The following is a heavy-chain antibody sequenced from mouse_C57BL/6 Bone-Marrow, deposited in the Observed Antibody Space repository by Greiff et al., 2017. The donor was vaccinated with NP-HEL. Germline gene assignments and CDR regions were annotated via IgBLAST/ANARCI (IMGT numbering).Heavy chain of an antibody. Sequence: VKLQESGAELVKPGASVKLSCKASGYTFPEYTIHWVKQRSGQGLEWIGWFYPGSGSIKYNEKFKDKATLTADKSSSTVYMERSRLTSEDSAVYFCARHEDDYGSSPYWYFDVWGTGTTVTVSS. J-gene: IGHJ1*03. CDR3: ARHEDDYGSSPYWYFDV. CDR2: FYPGSGSI. V-gene: IGHV1-62-2*01. D-gene: IGHD1-1*01. CDR1: GYTFPEYT.